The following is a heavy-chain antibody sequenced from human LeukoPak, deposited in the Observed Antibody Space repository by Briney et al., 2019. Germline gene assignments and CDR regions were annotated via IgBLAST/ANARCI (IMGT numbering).Heavy chain of an antibody. CDR1: GYSFTSYW. CDR3: ARQDGYISGIDF. V-gene: IGHV5-51*01. Sequence: GESLKISCKGSGYSFTSYWIGWVRQMPGNGLEWMGIIYPAYSDTRYSPSFQGQVTISTDKSISTAYLQWSSLKASDSAMYYCARQDGYISGIDFWGQGTLVTVSS. CDR2: IYPAYSDT. D-gene: IGHD3-22*01. J-gene: IGHJ4*02.